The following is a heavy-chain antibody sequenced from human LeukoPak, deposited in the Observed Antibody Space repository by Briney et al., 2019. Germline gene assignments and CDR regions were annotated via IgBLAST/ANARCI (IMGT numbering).Heavy chain of an antibody. D-gene: IGHD2/OR15-2a*01. J-gene: IGHJ4*02. CDR2: VHSSGNT. CDR3: ARQSRNYFIDYFDY. V-gene: IGHV4-59*08. CDR1: GSSIGDDY. Sequence: SETLSLTCTVSGSSIGDDYWSWIRQPPGKAPEWVGYVHSSGNTNYNPSLKSRVTITVDTSKNQFSLRLTSVTAADTAVYFCARQSRNYFIDYFDYWGQGTLVTVSS.